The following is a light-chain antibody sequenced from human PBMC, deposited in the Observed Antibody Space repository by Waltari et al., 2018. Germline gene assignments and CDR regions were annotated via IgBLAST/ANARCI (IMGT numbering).Light chain of an antibody. V-gene: IGLV3-1*01. CDR2: QDT. Sequence: SYELTQPPSVSVSPGQTASITCSGDILGNKYASWYQQKPGQSPLLVIYQDTKRPSEIPGQFSGSKSANAAARTITGTQAVDEADYYCQALGTGAWVFGGGTKLTVL. CDR1: ILGNKY. J-gene: IGLJ3*02. CDR3: QALGTGAWV.